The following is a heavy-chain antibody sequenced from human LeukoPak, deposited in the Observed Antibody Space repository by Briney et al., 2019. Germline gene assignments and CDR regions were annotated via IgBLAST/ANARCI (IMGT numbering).Heavy chain of an antibody. D-gene: IGHD6-19*01. Sequence: GGSLRLSCAASGFTFSSYAMNWVRQVPGKGLEWVSVISGSGGITYYADSVKGRFTISRDNSKNTLYLQMNSLRAEDTAVYYCAKKSSGWYGDDFWGQGTLVTVSS. CDR1: GFTFSSYA. CDR2: ISGSGGIT. CDR3: AKKSSGWYGDDF. J-gene: IGHJ4*02. V-gene: IGHV3-23*01.